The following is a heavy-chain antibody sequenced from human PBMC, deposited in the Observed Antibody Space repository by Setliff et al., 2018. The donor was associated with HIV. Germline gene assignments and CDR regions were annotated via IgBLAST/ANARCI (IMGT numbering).Heavy chain of an antibody. Sequence: GGSLRLSCAASGFTFSTFWMGWVRKAPGKGREWVAHIKPEGSSKRYVDSVKGRFTISRDNAKDSLYLQMHSLRAEDTAVYYCVRWGLPYGIDAWGQGTLVTVSS. CDR1: GFTFSTFW. J-gene: IGHJ4*02. D-gene: IGHD3-16*01. V-gene: IGHV3-7*01. CDR3: VRWGLPYGIDA. CDR2: IKPEGSSK.